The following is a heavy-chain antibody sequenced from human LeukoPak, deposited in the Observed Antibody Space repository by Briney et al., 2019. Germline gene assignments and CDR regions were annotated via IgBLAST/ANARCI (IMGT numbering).Heavy chain of an antibody. CDR1: DGSISSSSHY. Sequence: SETLSLTCTVSDGSISSSSHYWGWIRQPPGKGLEWIGSIYYTGSTYYNPSLKSRVSISVDTSKNQFSLKLSSVTAADTAVYYCARLSGYGLHYYYYMDVWGKGTTVTVSS. CDR2: IYYTGST. V-gene: IGHV4-39*07. D-gene: IGHD5-12*01. J-gene: IGHJ6*03. CDR3: ARLSGYGLHYYYYMDV.